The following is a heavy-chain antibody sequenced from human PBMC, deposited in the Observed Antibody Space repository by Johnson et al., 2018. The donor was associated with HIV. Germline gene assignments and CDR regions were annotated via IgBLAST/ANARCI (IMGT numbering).Heavy chain of an antibody. Sequence: QVQLVESGGGVVQPGGSLRLSCAASGFTFSSYGMHWVRQAPGKGLEWVAFIRYEGSNKYYADSVKGRFTFSRDNSKNTLYLQMNSPRAEETAVYYCAKDKAVVTALYDAFDIWGQGTMVTVSS. CDR1: GFTFSSYG. J-gene: IGHJ3*02. CDR2: IRYEGSNK. CDR3: AKDKAVVTALYDAFDI. V-gene: IGHV3-30*02. D-gene: IGHD2-21*02.